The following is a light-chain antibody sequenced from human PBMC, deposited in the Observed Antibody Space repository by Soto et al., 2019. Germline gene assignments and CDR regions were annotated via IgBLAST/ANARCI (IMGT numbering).Light chain of an antibody. CDR3: QQANSFPTWT. CDR2: DAS. Sequence: IQMTQSPSFLSADVGDRVTITCPESQDINNYLKCYQQKPGKAPQLLIYDASNLETGVPSRFSGSGSGTDFTLTISSLQPEDFATYYCQQANSFPTWTFGQGTKVDIK. V-gene: IGKV1-33*01. CDR1: QDINNY. J-gene: IGKJ1*01.